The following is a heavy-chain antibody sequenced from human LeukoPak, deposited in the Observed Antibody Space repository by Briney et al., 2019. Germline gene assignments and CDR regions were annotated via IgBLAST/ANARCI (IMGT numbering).Heavy chain of an antibody. J-gene: IGHJ1*01. CDR1: GGSFSGYY. CDR3: ARLKYYYDSSGYRAEYFQH. V-gene: IGHV4-34*01. Sequence: SETLSLTCAVYGGSFSGYYWSWIRQPPGKGLEWIGEINHSGSTNYNPSLKSRVTISVDTSKNQLSLKLSSVTAADTAVYYCARLKYYYDSSGYRAEYFQHWGQGTLVTASS. CDR2: INHSGST. D-gene: IGHD3-22*01.